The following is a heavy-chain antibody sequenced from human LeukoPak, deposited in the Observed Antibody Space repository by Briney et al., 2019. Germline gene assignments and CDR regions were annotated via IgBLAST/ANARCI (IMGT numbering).Heavy chain of an antibody. Sequence: PGGSLRLSCAASGFTFSSYGMRWVRQAPGKGLEWAAVISYDGSNKYYGDSVKGRFTISRDNAKNTLYLQMNSLRAEDTAVYYCARDADQLPLNWFDPWGQGTLVTVSS. CDR3: ARDADQLPLNWFDP. CDR2: ISYDGSNK. V-gene: IGHV3-30*03. D-gene: IGHD2-2*01. CDR1: GFTFSSYG. J-gene: IGHJ5*02.